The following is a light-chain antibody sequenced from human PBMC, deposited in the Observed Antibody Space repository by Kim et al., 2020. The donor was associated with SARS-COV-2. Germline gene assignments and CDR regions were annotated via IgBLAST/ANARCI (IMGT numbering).Light chain of an antibody. CDR1: SGSIARNY. CDR2: EHS. J-gene: IGLJ3*02. Sequence: GKPVTIACTRSSGSIARNYVQWFQQRPASAPTTVIYEHSHRPSGVPERFSGSIDRSSNSASLTISGLKTEDEADYYCQSYDNTEWVLGGGTKLTVL. V-gene: IGLV6-57*03. CDR3: QSYDNTEWV.